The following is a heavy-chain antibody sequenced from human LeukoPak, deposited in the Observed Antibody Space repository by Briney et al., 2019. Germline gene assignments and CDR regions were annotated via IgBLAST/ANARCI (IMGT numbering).Heavy chain of an antibody. CDR1: GGSISSYY. CDR3: AGAPRLLYSSSALGAFDI. D-gene: IGHD6-13*01. V-gene: IGHV4-59*01. J-gene: IGHJ3*02. CDR2: IYYSGST. Sequence: PSETLSLTCTVSGGSISSYYWSWIRQPPGKGLEWIGYIYYSGSTNYNPSLRSRVTISVDTSKNQFSLKLNSVTAADTAVYYCAGAPRLLYSSSALGAFDIWGQGTMVTVSS.